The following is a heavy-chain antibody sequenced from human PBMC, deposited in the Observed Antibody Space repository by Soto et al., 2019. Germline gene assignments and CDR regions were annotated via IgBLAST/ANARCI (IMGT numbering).Heavy chain of an antibody. Sequence: QLQLHESGPGLVRPSETLSLTCIVSGGSISSSSSYWGWIRQPPGKGLEWIGSIYYIGNTYYNPSLXXXXXXXXXXXXXXXXXXXXXXXXXXXXXXXXXXXDYGAKGYYFETWGQGTLVTVSS. D-gene: IGHD4-17*01. J-gene: IGHJ4*02. V-gene: IGHV4-39*01. CDR2: IYYIGNT. CDR3: XXXDYGAKGYYFET. CDR1: GGSISSSSSY.